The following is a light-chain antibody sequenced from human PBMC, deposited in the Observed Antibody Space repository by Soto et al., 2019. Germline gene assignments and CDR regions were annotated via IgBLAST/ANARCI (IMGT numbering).Light chain of an antibody. CDR3: ASYTSSRVWV. CDR1: SSDVGSYNR. CDR2: EVT. Sequence: QSALTQPPSVSGSPGLSVTISCTGTSSDVGSYNRVSWYQQPPGTAPKLIIYEVTNRPSGVPVRFSGSKSANMASLTISGLQAEDEADYYCASYTSSRVWVFGGGTKLTVL. J-gene: IGLJ3*02. V-gene: IGLV2-18*02.